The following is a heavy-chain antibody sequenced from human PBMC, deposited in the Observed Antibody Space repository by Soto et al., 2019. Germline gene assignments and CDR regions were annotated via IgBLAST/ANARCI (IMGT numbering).Heavy chain of an antibody. CDR2: ISSSSGII. V-gene: IGHV3-48*02. D-gene: IGHD3-10*01. CDR3: ARAEGPYGSGNFYPRYYFDS. J-gene: IGHJ4*02. CDR1: GFAFSSYS. Sequence: EVQLVESGGGLVQPGVSLRLSCAASGFAFSSYSMNWLRQSPGKGLEWLSYISSSSGIIYYADSVRGRFTISRDNAKESLYLQMNSLRDEDTAVYYCARAEGPYGSGNFYPRYYFDSWGQGTLVTVSS.